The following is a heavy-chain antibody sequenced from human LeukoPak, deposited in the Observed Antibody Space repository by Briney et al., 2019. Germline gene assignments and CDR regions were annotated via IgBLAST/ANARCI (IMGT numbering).Heavy chain of an antibody. Sequence: SVKVSCKASGGTFSSYAISWVRQAPGQGLEWMGGIIPIFGTANYAQKFQGRVTITADESTSTAYMELSSLRSEDTAVYYCARGLEAVAVAGKGYWGQGTLVTVSS. CDR2: IIPIFGTA. CDR3: ARGLEAVAVAGKGY. J-gene: IGHJ4*02. V-gene: IGHV1-69*01. CDR1: GGTFSSYA. D-gene: IGHD6-19*01.